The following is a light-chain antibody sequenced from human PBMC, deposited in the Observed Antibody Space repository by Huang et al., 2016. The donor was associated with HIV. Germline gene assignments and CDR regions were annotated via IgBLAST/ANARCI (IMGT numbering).Light chain of an antibody. Sequence: DIQMTQSPSSLSASVGDRVTITCRASQSISSYLNWYQQKPGKAPKLLIYAASSLQSEVPSSFSGSGYGTDFTLTISSLQPEDFATYYCQQSYSTLRYTFGQGTKLEIK. V-gene: IGKV1-39*01. CDR1: QSISSY. CDR2: AAS. J-gene: IGKJ2*01. CDR3: QQSYSTLRYT.